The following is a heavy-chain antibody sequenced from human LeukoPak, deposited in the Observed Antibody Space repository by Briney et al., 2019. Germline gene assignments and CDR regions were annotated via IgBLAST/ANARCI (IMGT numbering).Heavy chain of an antibody. Sequence: ASVKVSCKASGYTFTNYAMNWVRQAPGQGLEWMGWISTNTGNPSYAQGFTGRFVFSLDTSFSTAYLHISSLKADATAVSFCARDGLGGYPYFFDYWRQGPLVTVSS. J-gene: IGHJ4*02. CDR2: ISTNTGNP. V-gene: IGHV7-4-1*02. CDR1: GYTFTNYA. CDR3: ARDGLGGYPYFFDY. D-gene: IGHD3-22*01.